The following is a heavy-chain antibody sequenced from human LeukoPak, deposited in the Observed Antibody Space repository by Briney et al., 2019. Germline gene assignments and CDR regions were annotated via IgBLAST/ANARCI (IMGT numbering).Heavy chain of an antibody. CDR3: ARDTLSWAHYYGMDV. J-gene: IGHJ6*04. D-gene: IGHD6-13*01. Sequence: SETLSLTCTVSGDSFSSGTYYWTWIRQPAGKGLEWIGRIYASGSTDYNPSLKSRVTILLDTSKNQFSLNLRSVTAADTAVYYCARDTLSWAHYYGMDVWGKGTTVTVSS. CDR1: GDSFSSGTYY. CDR2: IYASGST. V-gene: IGHV4-61*02.